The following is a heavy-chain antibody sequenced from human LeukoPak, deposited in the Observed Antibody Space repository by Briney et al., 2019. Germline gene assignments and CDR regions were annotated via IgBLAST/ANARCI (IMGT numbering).Heavy chain of an antibody. CDR2: IYFSGSA. D-gene: IGHD6-6*01. CDR3: ARVDPIAARQQHFDY. V-gene: IGHV4-39*07. J-gene: IGHJ4*02. CDR1: GGSISSSSYY. Sequence: SETLSLTCTVSGGSISSSSYYWGWIRQPPGKGLEWIGSIYFSGSAYYNPSLKSRATISVDTSKNQFSLKLSSVTAADTAVYYCARVDPIAARQQHFDYWGQGTLVTVSS.